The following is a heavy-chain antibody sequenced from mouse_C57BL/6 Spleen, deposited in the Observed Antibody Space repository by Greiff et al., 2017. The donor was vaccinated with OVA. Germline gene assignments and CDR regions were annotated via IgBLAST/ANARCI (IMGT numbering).Heavy chain of an antibody. Sequence: QVQLQQPGAELVKPGASVKLSCKASDYTFTSYWMHWVKQRPGQGLEWIVMIHPNSGSTNYNEKFKSKATLTVDKSSSTSYMQLSSLTSDDSAVYYCARQDYSNYALDYWGQGTTLTVSS. CDR2: IHPNSGST. CDR3: ARQDYSNYALDY. D-gene: IGHD2-5*01. CDR1: DYTFTSYW. J-gene: IGHJ2*01. V-gene: IGHV1-64*01.